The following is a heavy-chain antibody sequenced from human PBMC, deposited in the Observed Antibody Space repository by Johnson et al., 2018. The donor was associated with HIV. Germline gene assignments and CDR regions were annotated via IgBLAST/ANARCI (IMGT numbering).Heavy chain of an antibody. CDR3: ARQPDNFWSIDAFDI. Sequence: QEKLVESGGNVVQPGRSQRLSCAASGFTFSDYSMHWVRQAPGKGLEWVAIISNDGSNTYFADSVKGRVTISRENSKNTLYLQIDTLRAEDTAVYYCARQPDNFWSIDAFDICGQVTMVTVSS. V-gene: IGHV3-30*07. CDR1: GFTFSDYS. J-gene: IGHJ3*02. CDR2: ISNDGSNT. D-gene: IGHD3-3*01.